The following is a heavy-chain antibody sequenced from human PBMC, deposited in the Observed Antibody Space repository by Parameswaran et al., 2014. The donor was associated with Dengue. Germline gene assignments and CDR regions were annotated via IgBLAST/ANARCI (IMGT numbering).Heavy chain of an antibody. D-gene: IGHD4-17*01. CDR2: ISGGGETT. Sequence: GGSLRLSCAASGFTFSSSAMTWVRQAPGKGLEWVSGISGGGETTDYTESVKGRFTIYRDKSNNIVYLQMSGLRAEDSAVYYCAKDRGGDPRNWGQGTLVTVSS. V-gene: IGHV3-23*01. J-gene: IGHJ4*02. CDR3: AKDRGGDPRN. CDR1: GFTFSSSA.